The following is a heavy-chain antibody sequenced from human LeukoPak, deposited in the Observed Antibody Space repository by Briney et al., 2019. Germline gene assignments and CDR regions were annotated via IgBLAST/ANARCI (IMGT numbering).Heavy chain of an antibody. J-gene: IGHJ5*02. CDR2: IIPIFGTA. CDR1: GGTFSSYA. Sequence: GASVKVSCKASGGTFSSYAISWVRQAPGQGLEWMGRIIPIFGTANYAHKVQGRVTITPDESTSTAYMELSSLRSEDTAVYYCARVFREYSYGNAWFDPWGQGTLVTVSS. V-gene: IGHV1-69*15. CDR3: ARVFREYSYGNAWFDP. D-gene: IGHD5-18*01.